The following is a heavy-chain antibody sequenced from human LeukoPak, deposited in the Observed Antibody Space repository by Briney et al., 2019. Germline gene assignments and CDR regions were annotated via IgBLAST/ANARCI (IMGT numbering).Heavy chain of an antibody. V-gene: IGHV4-59*01. Sequence: SETLSLTCTVSGGSISSYYWSWIRQPPGKGLEWIGYIYYSGSTNYKPSLKSRVTISVDTSKNQFSLKLSSVTAADTAVYYCARGAHNYGSGSYLDSWGQGTLVTVSS. CDR2: IYYSGST. CDR3: ARGAHNYGSGSYLDS. CDR1: GGSISSYY. D-gene: IGHD3-10*01. J-gene: IGHJ4*02.